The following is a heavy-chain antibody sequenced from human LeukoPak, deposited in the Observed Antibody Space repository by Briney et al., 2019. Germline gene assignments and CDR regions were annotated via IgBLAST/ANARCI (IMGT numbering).Heavy chain of an antibody. CDR3: ATYRQVLLPFES. V-gene: IGHV3-53*01. CDR2: IFPSGCEI. D-gene: IGHD2-8*02. J-gene: IGHJ4*02. CDR1: GFTVSSNS. Sequence: GGSLRLSCTVSGFTVSSNSMSGVRQPPGRGLEWVASIFPSGCEIHYADSVRGRFTISRDNSKSSLSLQMNSLRAEDTAIYYCATYRQVLLPFESWGQGTLVTVSS.